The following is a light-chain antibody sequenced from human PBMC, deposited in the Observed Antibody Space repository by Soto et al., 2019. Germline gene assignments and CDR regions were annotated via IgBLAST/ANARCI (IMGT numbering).Light chain of an antibody. Sequence: EIVMTQSPATLSVSPGESATLSCRASQSVGRSLGWYQQKPGQTPRLLIYGVFTRATGIPARFNGSGSGTEFTLTSTSLQSEDFAVYYCQHYSSWPITFGQGTRLEIK. CDR2: GVF. J-gene: IGKJ5*01. CDR1: QSVGRS. V-gene: IGKV3-15*01. CDR3: QHYSSWPIT.